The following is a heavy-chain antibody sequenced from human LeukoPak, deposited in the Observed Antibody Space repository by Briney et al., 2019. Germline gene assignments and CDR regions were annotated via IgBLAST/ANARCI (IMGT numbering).Heavy chain of an antibody. CDR2: IHTSGST. Sequence: SETLSLTCTVSGGSISSYYWSWIRQPAGKGLEWIGRIHTSGSTNYNPSLKSRVTMSVDTSKNQFSLKLSSVTAADTAVYYCARVGYSGYDDRGSFDYWGQGTLVTVSS. CDR3: ARVGYSGYDDRGSFDY. J-gene: IGHJ4*02. D-gene: IGHD5-12*01. CDR1: GGSISSYY. V-gene: IGHV4-4*07.